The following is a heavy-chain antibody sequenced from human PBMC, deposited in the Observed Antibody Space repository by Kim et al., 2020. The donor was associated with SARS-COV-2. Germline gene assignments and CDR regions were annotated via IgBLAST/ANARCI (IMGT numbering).Heavy chain of an antibody. D-gene: IGHD2-2*01. V-gene: IGHV3-30*07. CDR3: AREGGPTRILVPAANNWFDP. J-gene: IGHJ5*02. Sequence: RFTIPRDNSKNTLYLQMNSLRAEDTAVYYCAREGGPTRILVPAANNWFDPWGQGTLVTVSS.